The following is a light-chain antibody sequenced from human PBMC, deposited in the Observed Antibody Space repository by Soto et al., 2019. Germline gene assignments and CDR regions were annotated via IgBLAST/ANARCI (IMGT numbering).Light chain of an antibody. V-gene: IGLV1-44*01. J-gene: IGLJ1*01. CDR3: AAGDDSLNGLV. CDR2: NNN. CDR1: SSNIGSNT. Sequence: QSVLTQPPSASGTPGQRVTISCSGSSSNIGSNTVNWYQQLPGTAPKLLIYNNNQRPSGVHDRFSGSKSGTSASLAISGLQSEDEADYYCAAGDDSLNGLVFGTGTKVTVL.